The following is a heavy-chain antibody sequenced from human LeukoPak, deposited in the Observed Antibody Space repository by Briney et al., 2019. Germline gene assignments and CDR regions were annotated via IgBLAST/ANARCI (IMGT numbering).Heavy chain of an antibody. CDR2: IYHSGST. V-gene: IGHV4-38-2*02. CDR1: GYSISSGYY. J-gene: IGHJ5*01. D-gene: IGHD4-17*01. CDR3: ARGLTVTTRISFDS. Sequence: SETLSLTCTVSGYSISSGYYWGWIRQPPGKGLEWIGSIYHSGSTYYNPSLRSRVSMSIDTSKNQFSLKLTSVTAADTAVYYCARGLTVTTRISFDSWGQGTLVTVSS.